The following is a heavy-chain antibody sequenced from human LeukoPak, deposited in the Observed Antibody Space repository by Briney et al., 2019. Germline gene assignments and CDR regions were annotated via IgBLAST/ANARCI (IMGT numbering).Heavy chain of an antibody. V-gene: IGHV4-59*11. Sequence: SETLSLTCTVSGGSINGHYWTWIRQPPGKGLEWIGFVYDNGNTNYNSSLQSRVTMSVDTSKNQLSLKMRSVTAADTAIYYCARXFRGVVTSNWFDPWGQGTLVTVSS. CDR3: ARXFRGVVTSNWFDP. CDR1: GGSINGHY. CDR2: VYDNGNT. J-gene: IGHJ5*02. D-gene: IGHD2-21*02.